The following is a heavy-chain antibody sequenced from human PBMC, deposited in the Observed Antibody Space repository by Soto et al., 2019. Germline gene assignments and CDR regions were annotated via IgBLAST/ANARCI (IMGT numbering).Heavy chain of an antibody. D-gene: IGHD3-9*01. V-gene: IGHV1-2*02. CDR1: RYTVTGYY. CDR2: INPNSGGT. CDR3: ARAPPFVLRYFDWLARNWFDP. Sequence: SVKVSGKASRYTVTGYYMHWVRQAPVQGLEWMGWINPNSGGTNYAQKFQGRVTMTRDTSISTAYVELSRLRSDDTAVYYCARAPPFVLRYFDWLARNWFDPCGQGTLVTVSS. J-gene: IGHJ5*02.